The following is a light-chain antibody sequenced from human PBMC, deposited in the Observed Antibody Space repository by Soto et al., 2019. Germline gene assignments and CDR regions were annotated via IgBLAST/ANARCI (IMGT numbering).Light chain of an antibody. J-gene: IGKJ4*01. Sequence: DIVMTNSPDSLAVSLGERATINCRSSQTVLFSSNTKNYLAWYQQKPGHTPKLLIYWASTRASVVPARFSCSGSGTEFALTISSLQAEDVAVDSCQQYYDTPPFTFGGGTKVEIK. CDR1: QTVLFSSNTKNY. V-gene: IGKV4-1*01. CDR2: WAS. CDR3: QQYYDTPPFT.